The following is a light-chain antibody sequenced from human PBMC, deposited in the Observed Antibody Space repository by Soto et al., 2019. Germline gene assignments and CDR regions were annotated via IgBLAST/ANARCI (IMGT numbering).Light chain of an antibody. CDR3: QQYGTSGT. CDR1: QSTSNNY. Sequence: ILLTQYSSTRALSPGERATLSCSASQSTSNNYLAQHQQDPAQAPSLLVSGASNRATATPDRCSGSGSETAFTLTISRLEAEDFAVYYCQQYGTSGTFGQGTKVDI. J-gene: IGKJ1*01. CDR2: GAS. V-gene: IGKV3-20*01.